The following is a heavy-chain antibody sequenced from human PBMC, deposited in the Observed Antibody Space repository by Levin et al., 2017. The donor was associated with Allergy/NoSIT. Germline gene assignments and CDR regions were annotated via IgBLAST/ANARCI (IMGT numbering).Heavy chain of an antibody. CDR2: IKQDGNEK. D-gene: IGHD1-26*01. Sequence: GESLKISCAASGFTFSSYWMTWVRQAPGKGLEWVANIKQDGNEKHYVDSVKGRFTISRDNAKNSLYLEVNSLRAEDTAVFYCARGSSGIYVGSFDLWGQGTLVTVS. CDR1: GFTFSSYW. V-gene: IGHV3-7*01. J-gene: IGHJ4*02. CDR3: ARGSSGIYVGSFDL.